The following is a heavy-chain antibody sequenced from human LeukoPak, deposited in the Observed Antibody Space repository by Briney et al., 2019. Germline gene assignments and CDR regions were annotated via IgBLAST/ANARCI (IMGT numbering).Heavy chain of an antibody. V-gene: IGHV4-39*01. CDR1: GGSISSSSYY. CDR3: ARQSSSWYSLKFNWFDP. CDR2: IYYSGST. J-gene: IGHJ5*02. Sequence: SETLSLTCTVSGGSISSSSYYWGWIRQPPGKVLEWIGSIYYSGSTYYNPSLKSRVTISVDTSKNQFSLKLSSVTAADTAVYYCARQSSSWYSLKFNWFDPWGQGTLVTVSS. D-gene: IGHD6-13*01.